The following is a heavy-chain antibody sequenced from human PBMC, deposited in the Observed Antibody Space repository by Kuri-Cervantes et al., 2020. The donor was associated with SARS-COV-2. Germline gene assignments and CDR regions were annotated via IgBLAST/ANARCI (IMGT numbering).Heavy chain of an antibody. J-gene: IGHJ3*02. CDR3: ARDPAYYDSSGYYYGAFDI. Sequence: GSLRLSCAVYGGSSSGYYWSWIRQPPGKGLEWIGEINHSGSTNYNPSLKSRVTISVDTSKNQFSLKLSSVTAADTAVYYCARDPAYYDSSGYYYGAFDIWGQGTMVTVSS. V-gene: IGHV4-34*01. CDR2: INHSGST. D-gene: IGHD3-22*01. CDR1: GGSSSGYY.